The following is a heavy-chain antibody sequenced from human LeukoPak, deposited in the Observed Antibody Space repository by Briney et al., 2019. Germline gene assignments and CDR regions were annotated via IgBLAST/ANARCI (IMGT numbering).Heavy chain of an antibody. CDR3: AKDPMAAAGTITEPEP. D-gene: IGHD6-13*01. V-gene: IGHV3-30*02. CDR1: GFTFSSYW. Sequence: GGSLRLSCAASGFTFSSYWMSWVRQAPGKGLEWVAFIRYDGSNKYYADSVKGRFTISRDNSKNTLYLQMNSLRAEDTAVYYCAKDPMAAAGTITEPEPWGQGTLVTVSS. J-gene: IGHJ5*02. CDR2: IRYDGSNK.